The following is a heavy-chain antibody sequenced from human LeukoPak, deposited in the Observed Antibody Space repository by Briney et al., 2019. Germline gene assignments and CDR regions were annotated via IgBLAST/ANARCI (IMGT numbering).Heavy chain of an antibody. CDR3: ARDPTGGYSDY. J-gene: IGHJ4*02. CDR1: GFTFSTYS. D-gene: IGHD3-22*01. V-gene: IGHV3-48*04. CDR2: ISSSSSTI. Sequence: PGGSLRLSCAASGFTFSTYSMNWVRQAPGKGLEWVSYISSSSSTIYYADSVKGRFTISRDNAKNSLYLQMNSLRAEDTAVYYCARDPTGGYSDYWGQGTLVIVSS.